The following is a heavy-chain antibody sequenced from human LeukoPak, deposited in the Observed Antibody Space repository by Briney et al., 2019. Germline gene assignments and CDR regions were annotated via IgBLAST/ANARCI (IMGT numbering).Heavy chain of an antibody. V-gene: IGHV1-69*05. Sequence: SVKVPCKASGGTFSSYAISWVRQAPGQGLEWMGGIIPIFGTANYAQKFQGRVTITTDESTSTAYMELSSLRSEDTAVYYCASSVDTAMVRPFDYWGQGTLVTVSS. CDR2: IIPIFGTA. J-gene: IGHJ4*02. D-gene: IGHD5-18*01. CDR3: ASSVDTAMVRPFDY. CDR1: GGTFSSYA.